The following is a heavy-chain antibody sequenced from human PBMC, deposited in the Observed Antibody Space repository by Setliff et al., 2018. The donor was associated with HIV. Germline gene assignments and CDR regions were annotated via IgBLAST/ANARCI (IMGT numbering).Heavy chain of an antibody. V-gene: IGHV4-4*08. CDR2: IYTSGIT. CDR3: AREITYDYVWGSFRQGAFDI. D-gene: IGHD3-16*01. CDR1: GDSISSYY. J-gene: IGHJ3*02. Sequence: SETLSLTCTVSGDSISSYYWSWIRQPPGKGLEWIGYIYTSGITDYNPSLKSRVTISGDASKNQFSLKLSSVTAADTAVYYCAREITYDYVWGSFRQGAFDIWGQGTLVTVSS.